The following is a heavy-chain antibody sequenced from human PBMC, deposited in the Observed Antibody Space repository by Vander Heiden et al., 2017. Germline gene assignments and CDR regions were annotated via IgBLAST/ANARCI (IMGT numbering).Heavy chain of an antibody. CDR1: RFSFHDDS. D-gene: IGHD2-15*01. J-gene: IGHJ4*02. CDR2: IRKRAFGGTT. V-gene: IGHV3-49*03. Sequence: VDLEESGGGLVQPGQSLRLSCTASRFSFHDDSLSWFRQAPGKGLEWVGFIRKRAFGGTTEYAASVRGRFTLSWDDSKNVAYPQMDSLSTEDTAIYYCARDATLARGGVLDHWGQGTLVTVSS. CDR3: ARDATLARGGVLDH.